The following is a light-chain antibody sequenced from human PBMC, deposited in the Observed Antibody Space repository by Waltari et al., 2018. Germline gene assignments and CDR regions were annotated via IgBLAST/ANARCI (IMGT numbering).Light chain of an antibody. V-gene: IGKV3-11*01. Sequence: EILLTHSPATLSLSPGVRATLSCRASQSVSSYLAWYQQMPGQAPRLLIHSASNRATGIPARFSGSGSGTDFTLTISSLEPEDFAVYYCQQRSNWPRTFGQGTKVEIK. CDR2: SAS. CDR3: QQRSNWPRT. J-gene: IGKJ1*01. CDR1: QSVSSY.